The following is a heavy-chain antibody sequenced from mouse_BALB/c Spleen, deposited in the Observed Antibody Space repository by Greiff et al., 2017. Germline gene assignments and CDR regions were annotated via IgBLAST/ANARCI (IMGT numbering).Heavy chain of an antibody. CDR1: GYSFTSYY. CDR2: IDPFNGGT. D-gene: IGHD4-1*01. CDR3: ARELGRGFAY. V-gene: IGHV1S135*01. Sequence: VQLQQSGPELMKPGASVKISCKASGYSFTSYYMHWVKQSHGKSLEWIGYIDPFNGGTSYNQKFKGKATLTVDKSSSTAYMHLSSLTSEDSAVYYCARELGRGFAYWGQGTLVTVSA. J-gene: IGHJ3*01.